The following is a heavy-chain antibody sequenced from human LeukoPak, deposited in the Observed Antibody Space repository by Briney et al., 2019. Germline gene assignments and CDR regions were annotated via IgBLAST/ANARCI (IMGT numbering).Heavy chain of an antibody. Sequence: ASVKVSCKASGYTFTGYYMHWVRQAPGQGLEWMGGINPNGGGTNYAQKFQGRVTMTRDTSISTAYMELSRLRSDDTAVYYCARDLQLVYYYYYMDVWGKGTTVTVSS. J-gene: IGHJ6*03. CDR1: GYTFTGYY. CDR3: ARDLQLVYYYYYMDV. CDR2: INPNGGGT. D-gene: IGHD6-13*01. V-gene: IGHV1-2*02.